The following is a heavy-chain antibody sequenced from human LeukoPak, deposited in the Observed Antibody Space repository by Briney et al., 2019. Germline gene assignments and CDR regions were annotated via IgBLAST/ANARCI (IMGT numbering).Heavy chain of an antibody. J-gene: IGHJ4*02. CDR1: GFTFSSYW. CDR3: AKKGGWPFDY. CDR2: ISGSGGST. D-gene: IGHD2-15*01. V-gene: IGHV3-23*01. Sequence: GGSLRLSCAASGFTFSSYWMSWMRQAPGKGLEWVSAISGSGGSTYYADSVKGRLTISRDNSKNTLYLQMNSLRAEDTAVYYCAKKGGWPFDYWGQGTLVTVSS.